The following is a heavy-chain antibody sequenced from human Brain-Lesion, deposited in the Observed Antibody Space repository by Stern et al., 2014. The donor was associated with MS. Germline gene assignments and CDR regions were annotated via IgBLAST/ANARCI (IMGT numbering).Heavy chain of an antibody. D-gene: IGHD1-26*01. Sequence: QMQLVQSGAEVKKPGASVKVSCKVSGYTLTELSMHWVRQAPRKGLEWMGGFDPEDGETIYAQKFQGRVTMTEDTSTDTAYMELISLRSEDTAVYYCATLSPGAGGNYYRHFDYWGQGTLVTVSS. V-gene: IGHV1-24*01. CDR3: ATLSPGAGGNYYRHFDY. CDR1: GYTLTELS. CDR2: FDPEDGET. J-gene: IGHJ4*02.